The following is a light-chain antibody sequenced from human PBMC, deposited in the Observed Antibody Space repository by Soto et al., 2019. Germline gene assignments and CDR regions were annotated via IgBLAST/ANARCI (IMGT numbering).Light chain of an antibody. CDR1: QSVSSS. CDR3: QQYSTSPPVT. Sequence: EIVLTQSPGTLSLSPGERATLSCRASQSVSSSLGWYQQKPGQAPRLLIYGASSRATAIPDRFSGSGSGTDFTLTISSLEPADFALYYRQQYSTSPPVTFGQGTRLEIK. V-gene: IGKV3-20*01. J-gene: IGKJ5*01. CDR2: GAS.